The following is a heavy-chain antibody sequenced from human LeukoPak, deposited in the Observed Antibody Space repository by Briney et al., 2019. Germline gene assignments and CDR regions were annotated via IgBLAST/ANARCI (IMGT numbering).Heavy chain of an antibody. J-gene: IGHJ4*02. CDR3: ARDLSTITVAGTSWYDY. CDR2: IPSDGSNK. Sequence: GGSLRLSCAASGFTFSSYAMHWVRQAPGKGLEWVAVIPSDGSNKYYTDSVKGRFTISRDDSKNTLYLQMNSLRPEDTAVYYCARDLSTITVAGTSWYDYWGQGTLVTVSA. D-gene: IGHD6-19*01. V-gene: IGHV3-30-3*01. CDR1: GFTFSSYA.